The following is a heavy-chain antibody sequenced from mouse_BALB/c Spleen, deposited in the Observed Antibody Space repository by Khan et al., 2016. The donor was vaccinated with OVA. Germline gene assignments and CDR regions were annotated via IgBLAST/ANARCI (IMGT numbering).Heavy chain of an antibody. CDR3: ARSFFYGYYFDQ. D-gene: IGHD1-1*01. CDR1: GFTFSNFG. Sequence: EVELVESGGGLVQPGGSRKLSCVASGFTFSNFGMHWVRQAPEKGLEWVAYISGDSSTIYYTDTVKGLFTISRDNPKNTLFLQLTSLGSDDMAMYYCARSFFYGYYFDQWGQGTTLTVSS. J-gene: IGHJ2*01. CDR2: ISGDSSTI. V-gene: IGHV5-17*02.